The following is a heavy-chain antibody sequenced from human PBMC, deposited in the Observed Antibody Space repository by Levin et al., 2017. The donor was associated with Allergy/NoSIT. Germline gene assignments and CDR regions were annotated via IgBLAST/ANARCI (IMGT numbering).Heavy chain of an antibody. V-gene: IGHV3-48*01. CDR3: ARQKRGTGARYMDV. CDR2: ISSSSSTI. Sequence: GESLKISCAASGFTFSSYSMNWVRQAPGKGLEWVSYISSSSSTIYYADSVKGRFTISRDNAKNSLYLQMNSLRAEDTAVYYCARQKRGTGARYMDVWGKGTTVTVSS. J-gene: IGHJ6*03. CDR1: GFTFSSYS. D-gene: IGHD7-27*01.